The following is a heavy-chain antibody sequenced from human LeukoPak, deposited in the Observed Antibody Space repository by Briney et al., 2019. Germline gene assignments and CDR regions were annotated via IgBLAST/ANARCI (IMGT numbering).Heavy chain of an antibody. V-gene: IGHV1-18*01. J-gene: IGHJ5*02. Sequence: ASVKVSCKASGYTFTSYGISWVRQAPGQGREWMGWISAYNGNTNCAQKLQGRVTMTTDTSPSTAYMELRSLRSDDTAVYYCARLLPLLNWFDPWGQGTLVTVSS. CDR1: GYTFTSYG. CDR3: ARLLPLLNWFDP. CDR2: ISAYNGNT. D-gene: IGHD1-26*01.